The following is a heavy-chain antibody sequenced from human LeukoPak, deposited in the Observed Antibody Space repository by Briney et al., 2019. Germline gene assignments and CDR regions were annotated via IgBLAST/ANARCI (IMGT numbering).Heavy chain of an antibody. CDR1: GYTFTSYD. CDR2: INPSGGST. D-gene: IGHD2-2*02. Sequence: ASVKVSCKASGYTFTSYDINWVRQAPGQGLEWMGIINPSGGSTSYAQKFQGRVTMTRDTSTSTVYMELSSLRSEDTAVYYCARDLGCSSTSCYRRGYYYYYMDVWGKGTTVTISS. V-gene: IGHV1-46*01. CDR3: ARDLGCSSTSCYRRGYYYYYMDV. J-gene: IGHJ6*03.